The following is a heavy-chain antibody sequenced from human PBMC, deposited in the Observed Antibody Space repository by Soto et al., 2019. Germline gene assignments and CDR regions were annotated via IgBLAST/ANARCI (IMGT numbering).Heavy chain of an antibody. J-gene: IGHJ4*02. Sequence: QVQLVQSGAEVKKPGSSVKVSCKASGGTFSSYTISWVRQAPGQGLEWMGRIIPILGIADYAQKFQGRVTITADKSTRTAYMELSSLRSEDTAVSYCATVVGATHRGDYWGQGTLVTVSS. CDR2: IIPILGIA. V-gene: IGHV1-69*02. CDR1: GGTFSSYT. CDR3: ATVVGATHRGDY. D-gene: IGHD1-26*01.